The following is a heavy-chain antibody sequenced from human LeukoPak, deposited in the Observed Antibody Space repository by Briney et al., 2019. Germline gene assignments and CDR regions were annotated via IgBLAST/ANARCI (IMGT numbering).Heavy chain of an antibody. CDR3: ATDPQHDGDF. CDR2: IGGTIRDI. Sequence: GGSLRLSCVASGITLGDYSMAWVRQAPGKGLEWVSTIGGTIRDIHYADSVKGRFTISRDNSKNMLYLQMNSLRADDTAVYYCATDPQHDGDFWGQGTLVTVSS. D-gene: IGHD1-1*01. CDR1: GITLGDYS. J-gene: IGHJ4*02. V-gene: IGHV3-23*01.